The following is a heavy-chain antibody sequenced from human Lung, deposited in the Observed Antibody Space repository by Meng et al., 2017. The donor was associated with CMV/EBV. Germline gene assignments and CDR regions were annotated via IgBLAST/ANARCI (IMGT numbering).Heavy chain of an antibody. J-gene: IGHJ4*02. CDR1: GFTFTNYA. CDR3: ASDHGSGNSGNFHFDY. Sequence: SXAASGFTFTNYAIHWVRQAPGKGLEWVAFISYDGTNENYADSVKGRFTISRDNSKNSLYLQMNSLRAEDTAMYYCASDHGSGNSGNFHFDYWGRGTLVXVSS. D-gene: IGHD3-10*01. V-gene: IGHV3-30-3*01. CDR2: ISYDGTNE.